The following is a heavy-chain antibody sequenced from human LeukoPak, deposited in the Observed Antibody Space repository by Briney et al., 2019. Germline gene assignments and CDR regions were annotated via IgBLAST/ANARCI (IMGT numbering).Heavy chain of an antibody. D-gene: IGHD3-10*01. Sequence: ASVKVSCKASGYTFTSYYMHWVRQAPGQGLEWMGIINPSGGSTSYAQKFQGRVTMTRDMSTSTVYMELSSLRSEDTAVYYCARGVPALWFGELFPNWFDPWGQGTLVTVSS. J-gene: IGHJ5*02. CDR3: ARGVPALWFGELFPNWFDP. V-gene: IGHV1-46*01. CDR1: GYTFTSYY. CDR2: INPSGGST.